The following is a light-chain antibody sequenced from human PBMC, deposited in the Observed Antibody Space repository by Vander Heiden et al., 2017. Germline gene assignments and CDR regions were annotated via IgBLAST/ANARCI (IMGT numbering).Light chain of an antibody. V-gene: IGLV7-46*01. CDR3: LLSYSV. CDR1: TGAVTSGHY. CDR2: DTS. J-gene: IGLJ3*02. Sequence: QPVVTQEPPLTVSPVGTVTLTCGSSTGAVTSGHYPYWCQQKPGQAPRTLIYDTSNKHAWKPARFSGSLLGGKAALTLSGAQPEDEAEYYCLLSYSVFGGGTKLTVL.